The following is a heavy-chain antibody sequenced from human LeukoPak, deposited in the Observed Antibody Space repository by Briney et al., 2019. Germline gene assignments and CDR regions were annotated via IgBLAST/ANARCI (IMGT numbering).Heavy chain of an antibody. D-gene: IGHD4-17*01. CDR2: IYHSGST. Sequence: PSETLSLTCTVSGYSICNGYYWGWIRQPPGKGLEWIGSIYHSGSTNYNPSLKSRVTMPVDTSKNQFSLKLSSVTAADTAVYYCARGPLTVTRGFDPWGQGTLVTVSS. CDR1: GYSICNGYY. V-gene: IGHV4-38-2*02. CDR3: ARGPLTVTRGFDP. J-gene: IGHJ5*02.